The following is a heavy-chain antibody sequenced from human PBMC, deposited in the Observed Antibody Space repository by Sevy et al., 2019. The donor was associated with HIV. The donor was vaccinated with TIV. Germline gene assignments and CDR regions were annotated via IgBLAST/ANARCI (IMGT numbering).Heavy chain of an antibody. CDR1: GFTFSSSD. CDR2: IGHDANNQ. Sequence: GGSLRLSCAASGFTFSSSDMHWLRQAPGNGLEWVTFIGHDANNQQYADSVKGRFAISRDNSKNTIYLQMHSLRVEDTAVYYCAKDLWYCMDVWGKGTTVTVSS. CDR3: AKDLWYCMDV. J-gene: IGHJ6*03. V-gene: IGHV3-30*02. D-gene: IGHD3-10*01.